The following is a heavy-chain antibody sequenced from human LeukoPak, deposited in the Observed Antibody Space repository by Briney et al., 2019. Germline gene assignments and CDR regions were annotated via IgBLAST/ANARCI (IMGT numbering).Heavy chain of an antibody. Sequence: PGGSLRLSCAASGFTFSAYTMSRVRQAPGKGLEWVSSFTSSSSSIYYADSVKGRFTISRDNAKNSLYLQLNSLRAEDTAVYYCARGWGFYYFDSWGQGTLVTVSS. D-gene: IGHD2/OR15-2a*01. CDR1: GFTFSAYT. J-gene: IGHJ4*02. V-gene: IGHV3-21*01. CDR3: ARGWGFYYFDS. CDR2: FTSSSSSI.